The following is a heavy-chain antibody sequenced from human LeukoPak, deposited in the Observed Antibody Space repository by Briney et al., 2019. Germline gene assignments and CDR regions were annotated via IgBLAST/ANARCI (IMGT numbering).Heavy chain of an antibody. CDR3: ARDSLDIVVVVAAEPNWFDP. V-gene: IGHV3-73*01. D-gene: IGHD2-15*01. Sequence: GGSLRLSCAASGFTFSGSAIHWVRQASGKGLEWLGRIRSKSNNYATAYGASVEGRFTISRDDSKNTAYLQMNSLITEDTAVYYCARDSLDIVVVVAAEPNWFDPWGQGTLVTVSS. CDR1: GFTFSGSA. J-gene: IGHJ5*02. CDR2: IRSKSNNYAT.